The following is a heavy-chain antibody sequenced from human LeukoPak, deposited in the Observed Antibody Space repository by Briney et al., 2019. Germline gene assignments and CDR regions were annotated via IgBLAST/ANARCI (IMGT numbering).Heavy chain of an antibody. V-gene: IGHV1-46*01. CDR2: INPSGGST. J-gene: IGHJ3*02. CDR1: GYTFTSYY. D-gene: IGHD2/OR15-2a*01. Sequence: ASVKVSCKASGYTFTSYYMHWVRQAPGQGLEWMGIINPSGGSTRYAQKFQGRVTMTRDTSTSTVYMELSSLRSEDTAVYYCARCGSIVLKSDAFDIWGQGTMVTVSS. CDR3: ARCGSIVLKSDAFDI.